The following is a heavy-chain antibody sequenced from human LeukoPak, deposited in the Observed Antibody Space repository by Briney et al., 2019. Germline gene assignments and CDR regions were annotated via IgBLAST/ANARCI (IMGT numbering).Heavy chain of an antibody. Sequence: GGSLRLSCAASGFTFSSNWMSWVRQAPGKGLEWVANIKQDGSEKYHVDSVKGRFTISRDNARNSLYLQMNSLRAEDTAVYYCARDRTWYSNWGQGTLVTVSS. J-gene: IGHJ4*02. CDR3: ARDRTWYSN. D-gene: IGHD2-15*01. V-gene: IGHV3-7*01. CDR2: IKQDGSEK. CDR1: GFTFSSNW.